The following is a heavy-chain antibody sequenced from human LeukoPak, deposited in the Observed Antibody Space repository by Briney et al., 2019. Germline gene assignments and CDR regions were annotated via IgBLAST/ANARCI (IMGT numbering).Heavy chain of an antibody. CDR1: GFTFSDYY. CDR2: ISGSGGST. J-gene: IGHJ4*02. V-gene: IGHV3-23*01. Sequence: GGSLRLSCAASGFTFSDYYMSWIRQAPGKGLEWVSAISGSGGSTYYADSVKGRFTISRDNSKNTLYLQMNSLRAEDTAVYYCAKDWFQRFGYDYWGQGTLVTVSS. D-gene: IGHD3-16*01. CDR3: AKDWFQRFGYDY.